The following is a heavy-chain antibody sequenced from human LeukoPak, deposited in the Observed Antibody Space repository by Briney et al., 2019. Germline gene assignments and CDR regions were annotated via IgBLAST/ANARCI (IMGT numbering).Heavy chain of an antibody. J-gene: IGHJ4*02. Sequence: GGSLRLSCAASGFTFSSYSMNWVRQAPGKGLEWLAVISSDGSEIHFADSVKGRFTISRDNSKNTLYMQMNSVRAEDTAVYFCARADTSDILTGYSDYWGQGTLVTVSS. D-gene: IGHD3-9*01. CDR2: ISSDGSEI. V-gene: IGHV3-30*03. CDR3: ARADTSDILTGYSDY. CDR1: GFTFSSYS.